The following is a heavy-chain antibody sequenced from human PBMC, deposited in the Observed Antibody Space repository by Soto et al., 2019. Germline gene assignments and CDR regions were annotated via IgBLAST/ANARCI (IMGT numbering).Heavy chain of an antibody. Sequence: QGQLVQSGPEVKKPGASVKVSCKASGYTFSRYGISWVLQAPVQGLGWMGWASGYNGDTKYAQKFQGRFTMTIDTSTSTAHRELRSLKSDDTAIYYCAQKGQPPSYYYGMDVWGQGTTVTVSS. V-gene: IGHV1-18*01. CDR1: GYTFSRYG. J-gene: IGHJ6*02. CDR3: AQKGQPPSYYYGMDV. CDR2: ASGYNGDT.